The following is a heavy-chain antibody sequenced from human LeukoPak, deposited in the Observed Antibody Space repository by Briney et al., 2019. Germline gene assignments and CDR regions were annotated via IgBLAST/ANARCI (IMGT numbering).Heavy chain of an antibody. Sequence: GGSLRLSCAASGFTFSSYSMNWVRQAPGKGLEWISYISSSGKITSHADSVKGRFTISRDNAKNSLYLQMNSLRAEDTAVYYCAELGITMIGGVWGKGTTVTISS. CDR1: GFTFSSYS. CDR2: ISSSGKIT. V-gene: IGHV3-48*04. J-gene: IGHJ6*04. CDR3: AELGITMIGGV. D-gene: IGHD3-10*02.